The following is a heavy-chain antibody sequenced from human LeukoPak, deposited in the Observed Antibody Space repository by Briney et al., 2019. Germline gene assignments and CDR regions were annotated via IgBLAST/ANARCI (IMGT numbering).Heavy chain of an antibody. J-gene: IGHJ4*02. Sequence: NTSETLSLTCAVYGGSFSGYYWSWVRQPPGKGLEWIGEINHSGSTNYNPSLKSRVTISVDTSKNQFSLKLSSVTAADTAVYYCARGETVTSPTIGNWGQGTLVTVSS. V-gene: IGHV4-34*01. D-gene: IGHD4-17*01. CDR1: GGSFSGYY. CDR3: ARGETVTSPTIGN. CDR2: INHSGST.